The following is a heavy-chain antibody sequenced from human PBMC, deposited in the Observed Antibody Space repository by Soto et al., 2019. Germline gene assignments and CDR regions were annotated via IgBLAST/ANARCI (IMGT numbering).Heavy chain of an antibody. CDR3: ARYCSGGSCHKGVPDY. D-gene: IGHD2-15*01. CDR2: INTYNGAT. Sequence: GASVKVCCKVSGYTLMNYGNRWVRQATGQGLEWMGWINTYNGATNYAQNLQGRVTMTTDTSTNTAYMDLRSLRPDDTAVYYCARYCSGGSCHKGVPDYWGQGTLVTVSS. CDR1: GYTLMNYG. V-gene: IGHV1-18*01. J-gene: IGHJ4*02.